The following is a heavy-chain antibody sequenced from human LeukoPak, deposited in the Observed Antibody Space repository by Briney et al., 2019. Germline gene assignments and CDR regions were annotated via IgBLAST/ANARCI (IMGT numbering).Heavy chain of an antibody. V-gene: IGHV3-48*04. Sequence: GGSLRLSCAASGFTFSTYSMNWVRQAPGKGLEWISYISSSGSTIYYADSVEGRFTISRDNAKNSLYLQINSLRAEDTAVYYCARGNYYGSGSHDYWGQGTLVTVSS. J-gene: IGHJ4*02. CDR1: GFTFSTYS. CDR3: ARGNYYGSGSHDY. D-gene: IGHD3-10*01. CDR2: ISSSGSTI.